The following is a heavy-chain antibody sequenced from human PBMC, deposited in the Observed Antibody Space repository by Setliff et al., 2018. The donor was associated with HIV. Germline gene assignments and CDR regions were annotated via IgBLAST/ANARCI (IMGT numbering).Heavy chain of an antibody. CDR2: IYTTERI. V-gene: IGHV4-59*11. CDR3: ARPGSSSYYYVMDV. Sequence: SETLSLTCSFSGGSISGHYWSWIRQTPGKGLEWIATIYTTERISYNPSLRSRVTISVETSQNLFSLRLRSVTAADTGVYYCARPGSSSYYYVMDVWGLGTTVTVSS. D-gene: IGHD3-10*01. CDR1: GGSISGHY. J-gene: IGHJ6*02.